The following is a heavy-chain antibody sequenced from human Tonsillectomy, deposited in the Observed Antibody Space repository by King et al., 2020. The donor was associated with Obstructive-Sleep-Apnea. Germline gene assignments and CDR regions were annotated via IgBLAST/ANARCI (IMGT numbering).Heavy chain of an antibody. J-gene: IGHJ3*02. V-gene: IGHV3-30*03. CDR2: MSNEGSSQ. Sequence: QLVQSGGDVVQPGTSLRLSCVASGFNFSAFSMPWVRQAPGKGLEWVAVMSNEGSSQSYADSVQGRFTISRDNSKNTLSLPMSSLRPEDTAMYYCVRDYWAFVDAFDIWGQGTMVTVSS. CDR3: VRDYWAFVDAFDI. CDR1: GFNFSAFS. D-gene: IGHD2-8*02.